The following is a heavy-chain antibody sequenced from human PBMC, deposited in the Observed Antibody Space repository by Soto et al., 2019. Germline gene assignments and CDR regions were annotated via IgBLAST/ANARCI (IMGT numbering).Heavy chain of an antibody. Sequence: EVQLVESGGCLVQPGRSLRLSFAASGFTFDDYAMHWVRQAPGKGLEWVSGISWNSGSIGYADSVKGRFTISRDNAKNSLYLQMNSLRAEDTALYYCAKWQQLVKAGFDPWGQGTMVTVSS. CDR2: ISWNSGSI. CDR3: AKWQQLVKAGFDP. V-gene: IGHV3-9*01. CDR1: GFTFDDYA. D-gene: IGHD6-6*01. J-gene: IGHJ5*02.